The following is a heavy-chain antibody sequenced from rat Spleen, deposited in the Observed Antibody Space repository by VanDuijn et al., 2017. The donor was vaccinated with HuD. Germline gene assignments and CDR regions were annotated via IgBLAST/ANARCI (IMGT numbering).Heavy chain of an antibody. J-gene: IGHJ1*01. CDR3: ARLRNLGYWHFDF. CDR2: ISPSGDIT. CDR1: GRTFSDYY. D-gene: IGHD4-6*01. Sequence: EVQLVESGGGLVQPGRSLKLSCAASGRTFSDYYMAWVRQAPAKGLEWVASISPSGDITYYRDSVKGRFTVSRDNVKTTLFLQMDSLRSEDTATYYCARLRNLGYWHFDFWGPGTMVTVSS. V-gene: IGHV5-25*01.